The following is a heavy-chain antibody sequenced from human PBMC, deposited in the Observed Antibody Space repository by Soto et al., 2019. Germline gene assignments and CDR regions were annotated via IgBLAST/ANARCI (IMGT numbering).Heavy chain of an antibody. CDR3: ARGYKNYGDYGQTENWFDP. J-gene: IGHJ5*02. V-gene: IGHV4-4*02. Sequence: QVQLQESGPGLVKPSGTLSLTCAVSGGSISSSNWWSWVRQPPGKWLEWIGEIYHSGSTNYNPSLKSRVTISVDKSKNQFSLKLSSVTAADTAVYYCARGYKNYGDYGQTENWFDPWGQGTLVTVSS. D-gene: IGHD4-17*01. CDR2: IYHSGST. CDR1: GGSISSSNW.